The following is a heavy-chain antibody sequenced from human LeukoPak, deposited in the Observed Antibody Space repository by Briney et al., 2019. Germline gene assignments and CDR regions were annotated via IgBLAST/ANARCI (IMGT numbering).Heavy chain of an antibody. CDR1: GFTFDDYA. J-gene: IGHJ4*02. CDR2: ISSSSSTI. D-gene: IGHD6-13*01. Sequence: GGSLRLSCAASGFTFDDYAMHWVRQAPGKGLEWVSYISSSSSTIYYANSVKGRFTISGDNSKNTLYLQMNSLRAEDTAVYFCARGGISWYYFDYWGQGTLVTVSS. CDR3: ARGGISWYYFDY. V-gene: IGHV3-48*01.